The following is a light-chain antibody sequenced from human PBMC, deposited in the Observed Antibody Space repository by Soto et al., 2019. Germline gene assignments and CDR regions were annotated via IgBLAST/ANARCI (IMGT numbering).Light chain of an antibody. Sequence: EIVMTQSPSTLSVSPGERVTLSCRVSQRVISNSALDQQKVGHAHRLIIYGASTRATGIPARFSGSGSGTEFTLTISSLQSEDFAVYYCQQYNNWPPWTFGQGTKVDI. CDR1: QRVISN. CDR2: GAS. J-gene: IGKJ1*01. CDR3: QQYNNWPPWT. V-gene: IGKV3-15*01.